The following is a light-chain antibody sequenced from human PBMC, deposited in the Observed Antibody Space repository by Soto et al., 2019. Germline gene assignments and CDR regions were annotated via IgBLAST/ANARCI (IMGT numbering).Light chain of an antibody. CDR1: QDIRSD. CDR3: QQHNSDPRT. Sequence: DIQMTQSPSSLSASVGDRVTITCRASQDIRSDLGWYQQKPGKAPKRLIYAASSLQSGVPSRFSGSGSGTEFPLTINSLQPEDFASYYCQQHNSDPRTFGQGTKVEIK. CDR2: AAS. V-gene: IGKV1-17*01. J-gene: IGKJ1*01.